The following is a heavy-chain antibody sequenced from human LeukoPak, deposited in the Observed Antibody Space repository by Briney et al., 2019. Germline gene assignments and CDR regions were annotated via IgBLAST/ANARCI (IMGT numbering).Heavy chain of an antibody. J-gene: IGHJ4*02. CDR2: INLNSGGT. Sequence: GASVKVSCKASGFTFSDYYIHWVRQAPGQGLDYMAHINLNSGGTFYVQRFQGRVTMTRDTSINTAYMDLSRLTSDDTAVYFCASDPSSSDNFFDFWGQGTLVTVSS. CDR1: GFTFSDYY. D-gene: IGHD6-6*01. V-gene: IGHV1-2*06. CDR3: ASDPSSSDNFFDF.